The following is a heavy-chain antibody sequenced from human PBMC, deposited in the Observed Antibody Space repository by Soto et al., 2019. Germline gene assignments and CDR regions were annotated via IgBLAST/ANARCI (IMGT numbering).Heavy chain of an antibody. CDR1: GGTFSSYT. V-gene: IGHV1-69*02. CDR3: AALLWFGENYFDY. D-gene: IGHD3-10*01. CDR2: IIPILGIA. J-gene: IGHJ4*02. Sequence: GASVKVSCKASGGTFSSYTISWVRQAPGQGLEWMGRIIPILGIANYAQKIQGRVTITADKSTSTAYMELSSLRSEDTAVYYCAALLWFGENYFDYWGQGTLVTVSS.